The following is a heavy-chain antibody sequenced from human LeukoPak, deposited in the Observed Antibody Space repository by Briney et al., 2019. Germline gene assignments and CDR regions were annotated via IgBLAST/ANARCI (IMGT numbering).Heavy chain of an antibody. CDR2: IKQDGSEK. D-gene: IGHD2-8*01. J-gene: IGHJ4*02. V-gene: IGHV3-7*01. Sequence: GSLRLSCAASGFTFSSYWMSWVRQAPGKGLEWVANIKQDGSEKYYVDSVKGRFTISRDNAKNSLYLQTNSLRAEDTAMYYCARGDGVGRTNGGYYFAYWGQGTLVTVSS. CDR3: ARGDGVGRTNGGYYFAY. CDR1: GFTFSSYW.